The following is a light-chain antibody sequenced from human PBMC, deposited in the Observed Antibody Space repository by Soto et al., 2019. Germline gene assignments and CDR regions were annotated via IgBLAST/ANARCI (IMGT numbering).Light chain of an antibody. J-gene: IGLJ1*01. V-gene: IGLV2-14*01. Sequence: QSALTQPASVSGAPGQSITISCTGTSSDVGGYNYVSWYQHHPGKAPKLMIYDVSNRPSGISNRFSGSKSGNTGSLTISGLQAENEADYYCSSYTSSSTLYVFGSGTKLTVL. CDR1: SSDVGGYNY. CDR2: DVS. CDR3: SSYTSSSTLYV.